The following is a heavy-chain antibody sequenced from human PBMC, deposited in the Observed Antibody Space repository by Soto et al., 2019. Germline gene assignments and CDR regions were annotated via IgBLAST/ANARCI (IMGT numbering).Heavy chain of an antibody. J-gene: IGHJ5*02. V-gene: IGHV4-30-4*01. CDR3: ARVLGYCTNGVCPPMFDP. D-gene: IGHD2-8*01. CDR2: IYYSGST. Sequence: QVQLQESGPGLVNPSQTLSLTCTVSGGSISSGDDSWRWIGQPPGKGLEWIGYIYYSGSTYYNPSLKSRVTISGDTSKTQFTLKLSSVTAADTAVYYCARVLGYCTNGVCPPMFDPWGQGTLVTVSS. CDR1: GGSISSGDDS.